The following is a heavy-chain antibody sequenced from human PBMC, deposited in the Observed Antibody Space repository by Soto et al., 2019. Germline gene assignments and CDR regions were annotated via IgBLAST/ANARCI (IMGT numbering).Heavy chain of an antibody. CDR3: ARDPILQGLGPRRGLDP. D-gene: IGHD6-19*01. V-gene: IGHV4-4*02. Sequence: SETLSLTCAVSGGSISSSNWWSWVRQPPGKGLEWIGEIYHSGSTNYNPSLKSRVTISVDKSKNQFSLKLSSVTAADTAGYYCARDPILQGLGPRRGLDPWGKGTLVTVSS. CDR1: GGSISSSNW. J-gene: IGHJ5*02. CDR2: IYHSGST.